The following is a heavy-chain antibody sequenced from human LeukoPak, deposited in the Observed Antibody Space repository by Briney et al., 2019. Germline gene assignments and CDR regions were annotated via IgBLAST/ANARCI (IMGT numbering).Heavy chain of an antibody. J-gene: IGHJ3*02. CDR2: IIPIFGTA. CDR1: GGTFSSYA. V-gene: IGHV1-69*05. Sequence: ASVKVSCKASGGTFSSYAISWVRQAPGQGLEWMGGIIPIFGTANYAQKFQGRVTITTDESASTAYMELSSLRSEDTAVYYCARGAFYDSSGGGAVDIWGQGTMVTVSS. D-gene: IGHD3-22*01. CDR3: ARGAFYDSSGGGAVDI.